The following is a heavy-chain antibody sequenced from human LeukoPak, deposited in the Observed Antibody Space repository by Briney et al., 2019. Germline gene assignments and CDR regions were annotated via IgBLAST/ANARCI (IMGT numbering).Heavy chain of an antibody. J-gene: IGHJ4*02. Sequence: GGSLRLSCAASGFTFSDYYMSWIRQAPGKGLEWVSYISSSSSYTNYADSVKGRFTISRDNSKNTVYLQMNSLRAEDTAVYYCVRNPYEAYWGQGTLVTVSS. CDR1: GFTFSDYY. CDR3: VRNPYEAY. V-gene: IGHV3-11*06. CDR2: ISSSSSYT. D-gene: IGHD5-12*01.